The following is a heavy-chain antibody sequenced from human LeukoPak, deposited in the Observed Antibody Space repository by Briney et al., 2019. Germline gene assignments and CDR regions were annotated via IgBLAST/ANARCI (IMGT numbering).Heavy chain of an antibody. CDR1: GGSFSGYY. CDR3: ARSLIYKAFDI. D-gene: IGHD1-1*01. CDR2: INHSGST. J-gene: IGHJ3*02. Sequence: SETLSLTCAVYGGSFSGYYWSWIRRPPGKGLEWIGEINHSGSTNYNPSLKSRVTISVDTSKNQFSLKLSSVTAADTAVYYCARSLIYKAFDIWGQGTMVTVSS. V-gene: IGHV4-34*01.